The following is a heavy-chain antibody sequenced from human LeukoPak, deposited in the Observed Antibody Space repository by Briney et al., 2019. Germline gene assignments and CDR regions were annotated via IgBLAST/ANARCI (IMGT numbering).Heavy chain of an antibody. V-gene: IGHV4-59*01. J-gene: IGHJ4*02. CDR2: IYHSGSS. CDR3: ARGDNEIDY. Sequence: PSETLSLTCTVSGGSISSYYWSWIRQPPGKGLEWIGYIYHSGSSNYNPSLKSRVTISVDTSKNQFSLKLSSVTAADTAVYYCARGDNEIDYWGQGTLVTVSS. D-gene: IGHD1-1*01. CDR1: GGSISSYY.